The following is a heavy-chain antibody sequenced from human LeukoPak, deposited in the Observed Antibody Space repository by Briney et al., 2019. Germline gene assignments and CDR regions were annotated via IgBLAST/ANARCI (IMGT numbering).Heavy chain of an antibody. J-gene: IGHJ4*02. CDR3: ARDSSWESY. CDR1: GFTFSDYH. D-gene: IGHD1-26*01. Sequence: TGGSLRLSCAASGFTFSDYHMRWIRQAPGKGLEGVSYISSSGSTIYYADSVKGRFTISRDNAKNSLYLQMNSLRAEDTDVYYCARDSSWESYWGQGTLVTVSS. CDR2: ISSSGSTI. V-gene: IGHV3-11*04.